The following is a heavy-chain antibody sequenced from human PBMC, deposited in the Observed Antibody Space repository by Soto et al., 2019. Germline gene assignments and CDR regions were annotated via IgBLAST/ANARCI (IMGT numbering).Heavy chain of an antibody. J-gene: IGHJ6*02. Sequence: GGSLRLSCAASVFTFSSYAMSWVRLAPGKGLEWVSGITGSGAITYYTDSVKGRFTISRDNSKNTLYLQMHSLRAEDTAVYYCARDVWETTSMYYGLDVWGLGTTVTVSS. V-gene: IGHV3-23*01. CDR3: ARDVWETTSMYYGLDV. CDR1: VFTFSSYA. CDR2: ITGSGAIT. D-gene: IGHD1-26*01.